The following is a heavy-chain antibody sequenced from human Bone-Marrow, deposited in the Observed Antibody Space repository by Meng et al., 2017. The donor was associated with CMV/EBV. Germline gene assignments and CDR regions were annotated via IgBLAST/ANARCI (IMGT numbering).Heavy chain of an antibody. J-gene: IGHJ4*02. Sequence: GGSLRLSCAASGFTFDAYAMHWVRQAPGKGLEWVSAISGSGGSTYYADSVKGRFTISRDNSKNTLYLQMNSLRAEDTAVYYCAKLEYSSSWYLDYWGQGTLVTVSS. CDR3: AKLEYSSSWYLDY. CDR1: GFTFDAYA. D-gene: IGHD6-13*01. CDR2: ISGSGGST. V-gene: IGHV3-23*01.